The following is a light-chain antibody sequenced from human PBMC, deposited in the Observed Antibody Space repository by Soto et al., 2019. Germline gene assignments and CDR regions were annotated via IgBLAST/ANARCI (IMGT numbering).Light chain of an antibody. CDR3: QQHSNL. CDR2: GAS. Sequence: IVLPHSPASMSLSPWERAAVSCRASQSVDSYLVWYQQKPGQAPRLLIFGASNRATGIPARFSGSGSGTDLTLTINSLEPDDFAVYYCQQHSNLFGPGTMVDIK. CDR1: QSVDSY. V-gene: IGKV3-11*01. J-gene: IGKJ3*01.